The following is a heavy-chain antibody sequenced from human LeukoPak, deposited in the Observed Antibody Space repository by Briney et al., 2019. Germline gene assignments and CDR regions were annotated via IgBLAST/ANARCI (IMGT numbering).Heavy chain of an antibody. CDR2: IHIYRGNT. CDR1: GYIFTSYY. D-gene: IGHD6-13*01. CDR3: ARDVGITVADSFDP. J-gene: IGHJ5*02. Sequence: ASVRVSCKASGYIFTSYYMHWVRQAPGQGLEWMGWIHIYRGNTNYAQKFQGRVTMTTDTSTSTVYMEVRGLRSDDTAMYYCARDVGITVADSFDPWGQGTLVTVSS. V-gene: IGHV1-18*04.